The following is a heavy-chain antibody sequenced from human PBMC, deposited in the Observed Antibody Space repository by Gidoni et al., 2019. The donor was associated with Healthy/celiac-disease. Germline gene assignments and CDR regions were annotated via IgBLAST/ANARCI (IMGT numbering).Heavy chain of an antibody. CDR3: ARAGRGYSYGYRYYGMDV. V-gene: IGHV4-34*01. Sequence: QVQLQQWGAGLLKTSETLSLTCAVYGGSFSGYSWSWIRQPPGKGLEWIGEINHSGSTNYNPSLKSRATISVDTSKNQFSLKLSSVTAADTAVYYCARAGRGYSYGYRYYGMDVWGQGTTVTVSS. J-gene: IGHJ6*02. CDR1: GGSFSGYS. CDR2: INHSGST. D-gene: IGHD5-18*01.